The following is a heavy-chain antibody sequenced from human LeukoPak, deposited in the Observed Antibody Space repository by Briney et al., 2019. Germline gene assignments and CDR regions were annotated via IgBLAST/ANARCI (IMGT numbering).Heavy chain of an antibody. V-gene: IGHV4-39*01. CDR3: ARRYHYDSSGYYPFDY. J-gene: IGHJ4*02. CDR1: GGSISSSSYY. CDR2: IYYSGST. D-gene: IGHD3-22*01. Sequence: PSGTLSLTCTVSGGSISSSSYYWGWIRQPPGKGLEWIGSIYYSGSTYYNPSLKSRVTISVDTSKNQFSLKLSSVTAADTAVYYCARRYHYDSSGYYPFDYWGQGTLVTVSS.